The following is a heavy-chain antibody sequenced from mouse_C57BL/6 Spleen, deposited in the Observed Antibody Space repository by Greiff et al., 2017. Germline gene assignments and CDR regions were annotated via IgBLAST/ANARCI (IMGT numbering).Heavy chain of an antibody. CDR2: IDPETGGT. J-gene: IGHJ2*01. Sequence: QVQLQQSGAELVRPGASVTLSCKASGYTFTDYEMHWVKQTPVHGLEWIGAIDPETGGTAYNQKFKGKAILTADKSSSTAYMELRSLTSEDSAVYYCTRRGDGYYRTFPLWCYFDCWGQGTTLTVSS. CDR3: TRRGDGYYRTFPLWCYFDC. V-gene: IGHV1-15*01. CDR1: GYTFTDYE. D-gene: IGHD2-3*01.